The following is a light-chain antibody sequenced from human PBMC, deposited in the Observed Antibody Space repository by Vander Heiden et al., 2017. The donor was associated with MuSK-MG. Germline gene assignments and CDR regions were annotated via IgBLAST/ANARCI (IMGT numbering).Light chain of an antibody. V-gene: IGKV3-20*01. CDR1: QSVSSSY. Sequence: VLTQSPGTLSLSPGERATLSCRASQSVSSSYLAWYQQKPGQAPRLLIYGASSRATGIPDRFRGSGSGTDFTLTISRLEPEDFAVYYCQQYGSSPYTFGQGTKLEIK. J-gene: IGKJ2*01. CDR2: GAS. CDR3: QQYGSSPYT.